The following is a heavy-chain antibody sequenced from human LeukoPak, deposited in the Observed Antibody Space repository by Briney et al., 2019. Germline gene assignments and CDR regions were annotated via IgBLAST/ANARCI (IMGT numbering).Heavy chain of an antibody. D-gene: IGHD3-22*01. CDR2: ISAYNGNT. CDR1: GYTFTSYG. J-gene: IGHJ4*02. Sequence: GASVKVSCKASGYTFTSYGISWVGQAPGQGLEWMGWISAYNGNTNYAQKLQGRVTMTTDTSTSTAYMELSSLRSEDTAVYYCATDYYYDSSGSYYTVDYWGQGTLVTVSS. CDR3: ATDYYYDSSGSYYTVDY. V-gene: IGHV1-18*01.